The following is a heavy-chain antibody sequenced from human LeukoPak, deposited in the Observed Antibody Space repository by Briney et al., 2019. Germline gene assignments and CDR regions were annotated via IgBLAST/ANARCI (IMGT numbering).Heavy chain of an antibody. J-gene: IGHJ4*02. Sequence: GGSLRLSCAASGFTFSSYWMSWVRQAPGKGLEWGANINQGRREKYQVDSVKVRFTISRDNAKNYLNLQMNRMRAEDKAVYYCERKYSYGSGSYSNMEASDYWGQGTLVTVSS. CDR2: INQGRREK. D-gene: IGHD3-10*01. CDR3: ERKYSYGSGSYSNMEASDY. V-gene: IGHV3-7*01. CDR1: GFTFSSYW.